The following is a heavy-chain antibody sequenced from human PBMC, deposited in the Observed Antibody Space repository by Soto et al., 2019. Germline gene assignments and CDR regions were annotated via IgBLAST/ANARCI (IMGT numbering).Heavy chain of an antibody. D-gene: IGHD3-3*01. Sequence: GGSLRLSCAASGFTFSSYWMHWVRQAPGKGLVWVSRINSDGSSTSYADSVKGRFTISRDNAKNTLYLQMNSLRAEDTAVYYCAKEDFWSGYYNLGVISYFDYWGQGTLVTVSS. CDR1: GFTFSSYW. CDR3: AKEDFWSGYYNLGVISYFDY. V-gene: IGHV3-74*01. CDR2: INSDGSST. J-gene: IGHJ4*02.